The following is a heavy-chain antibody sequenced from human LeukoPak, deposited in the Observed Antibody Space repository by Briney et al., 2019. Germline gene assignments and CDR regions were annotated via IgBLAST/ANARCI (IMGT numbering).Heavy chain of an antibody. Sequence: SVKVSCKASGYTFTSYGISWVRQAPGQGLEWMGRIIPILGIANYAQKFQGRVTITADKSTSTAYMELSSLRSEDTAVYYCARALAAPNNWFDPWGQGTLVTVSS. J-gene: IGHJ5*02. CDR3: ARALAAPNNWFDP. CDR2: IIPILGIA. CDR1: GYTFTSYG. V-gene: IGHV1-69*04. D-gene: IGHD6-6*01.